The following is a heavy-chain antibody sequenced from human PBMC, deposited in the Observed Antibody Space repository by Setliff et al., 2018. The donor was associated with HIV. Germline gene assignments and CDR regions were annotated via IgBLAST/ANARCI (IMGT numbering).Heavy chain of an antibody. CDR3: ASGRQGGRYCSGGSCRGGYYYYYMDV. D-gene: IGHD2-15*01. J-gene: IGHJ6*03. V-gene: IGHV3-48*01. Sequence: GGSLRLSCATSGFTFTAYSMNWVRQAPGKGLEWVSYISLGSTTIFYADSVKGRFTISRDDARNSLYLQMNSLRAEDTAMYYCASGRQGGRYCSGGSCRGGYYYYYMDVWGKGTTVTVSS. CDR1: GFTFTAYS. CDR2: ISLGSTTI.